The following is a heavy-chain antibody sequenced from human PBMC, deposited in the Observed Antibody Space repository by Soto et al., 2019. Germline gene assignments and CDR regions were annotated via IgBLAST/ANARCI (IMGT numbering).Heavy chain of an antibody. Sequence: VQLVESGGRLVQRGGSLRLSCSGSGFIFGDHVMDWVRQAPGRGLEWVAGISGSGNSPFFRDSVKGRFTISRDNSQNTVYLEMNNLRDEDSAMYFCARGTHSYSGSHELDAWGLGTLVTVSS. V-gene: IGHV3-23*04. J-gene: IGHJ5*02. CDR2: ISGSGNSP. CDR3: ARGTHSYSGSHELDA. CDR1: GFIFGDHV. D-gene: IGHD1-26*01.